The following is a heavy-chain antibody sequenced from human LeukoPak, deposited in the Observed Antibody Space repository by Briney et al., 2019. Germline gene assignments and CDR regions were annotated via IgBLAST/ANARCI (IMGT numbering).Heavy chain of an antibody. CDR1: GGPISSYY. CDR2: IYYSGST. V-gene: IGHV4-59*01. J-gene: IGHJ4*02. CDR3: ARSPYGQPLDY. Sequence: SETLSLTCTVSGGPISSYYWSWIRQPPGKGLEWIGYIYYSGSTNYNPSLKSRVTISVDTSKNQFSLKLSSVTAADTAVYYCARSPYGQPLDYWGQGTLVTVSS. D-gene: IGHD3-10*01.